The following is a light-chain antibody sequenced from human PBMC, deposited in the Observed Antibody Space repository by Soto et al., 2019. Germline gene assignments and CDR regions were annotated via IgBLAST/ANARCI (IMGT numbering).Light chain of an antibody. CDR1: SSDVGGYNY. CDR3: ASFGGRDNLI. J-gene: IGLJ2*01. V-gene: IGLV2-8*01. Sequence: QSALTQPPSASGSPGQSVTISCTGTSSDVGGYNYVSWFQHHPGKAPKVIIYEVNKRPSGVPDRFSGSKSGNTASLTVSGLQADDEADYYCASFGGRDNLIFGGGTKVTVL. CDR2: EVN.